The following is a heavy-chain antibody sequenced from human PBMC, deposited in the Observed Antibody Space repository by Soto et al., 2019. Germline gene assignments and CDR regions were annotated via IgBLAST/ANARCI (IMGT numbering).Heavy chain of an antibody. Sequence: GESLKISCAASGFTFSSYAMSWVRQAPGKGLEWVSAISGSGGSTYYADSVKGRFTISRDNSKNTLYLQMNSLRAEDTAVYYCVGDIVVVPAATIAGDDAFDIWGQGTMVTVSS. V-gene: IGHV3-23*01. CDR3: VGDIVVVPAATIAGDDAFDI. D-gene: IGHD2-2*01. CDR1: GFTFSSYA. J-gene: IGHJ3*02. CDR2: ISGSGGST.